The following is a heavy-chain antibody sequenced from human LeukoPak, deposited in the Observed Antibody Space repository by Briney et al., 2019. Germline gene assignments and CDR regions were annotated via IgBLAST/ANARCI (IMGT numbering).Heavy chain of an antibody. D-gene: IGHD6-13*01. Sequence: GASVEVSCKASGYTFTSYDINWVRQATGQGLEWMGWMNPNSGNTGYAQKFQGRVTMTRNTSISTAYMELSSLRSEDTAVYYCARDEIAAAGTGSGYFDYWGQGTLVTVSS. CDR1: GYTFTSYD. CDR3: ARDEIAAAGTGSGYFDY. J-gene: IGHJ4*02. CDR2: MNPNSGNT. V-gene: IGHV1-8*01.